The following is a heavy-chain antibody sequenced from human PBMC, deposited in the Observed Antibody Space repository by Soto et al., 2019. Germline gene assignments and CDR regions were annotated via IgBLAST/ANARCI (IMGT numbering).Heavy chain of an antibody. CDR1: GFTFSDYW. CDR3: TRGRVPFGGYDYFAS. CDR2: ISGDGSET. J-gene: IGHJ4*02. D-gene: IGHD5-12*01. Sequence: EVQVVESGGGLVQPGGSLRLSCAASGFTFSDYWMHWVRQVPGKGLVCVSRISGDGSETNYADSVEGRFSISRDNAKNTVFLRMDSLRAEDTAVYYCTRGRVPFGGYDYFASLGQGTLVTVSS. V-gene: IGHV3-74*01.